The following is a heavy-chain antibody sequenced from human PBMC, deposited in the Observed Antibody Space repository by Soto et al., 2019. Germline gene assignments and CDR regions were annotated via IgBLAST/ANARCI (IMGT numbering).Heavy chain of an antibody. CDR1: GGSISSGGYY. Sequence: QVQLQESGPGLVKPSQTLSLTCTFSGGSISSGGYYWYWIRQHPGKGLEWIGYIYYSGTTYYNPSLKSRVTISVDTSKNQFSLKLSSVTAADTAVYYCAASCVACGGFNYYGMDVWGQGTTVTVSS. CDR2: IYYSGTT. V-gene: IGHV4-31*03. J-gene: IGHJ6*02. D-gene: IGHD2-21*01. CDR3: AASCVACGGFNYYGMDV.